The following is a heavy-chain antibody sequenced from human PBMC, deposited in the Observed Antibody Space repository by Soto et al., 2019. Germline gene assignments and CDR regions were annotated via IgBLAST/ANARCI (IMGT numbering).Heavy chain of an antibody. J-gene: IGHJ5*02. Sequence: EVQLLESGGGLVQPGGSLRLACATSEFSFSTYAMTWVRQAPGKGLEWVSTFNGNGGGTYYADSVKGRFTISRDNSKNTLYLQMASLRAEDTATYYCAKDNLLHWFDPWGQGTLVTVSS. V-gene: IGHV3-23*01. CDR2: FNGNGGGT. CDR3: AKDNLLHWFDP. CDR1: EFSFSTYA. D-gene: IGHD2-15*01.